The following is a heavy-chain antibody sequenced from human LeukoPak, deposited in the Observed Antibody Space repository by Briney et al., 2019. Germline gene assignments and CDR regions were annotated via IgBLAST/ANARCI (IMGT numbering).Heavy chain of an antibody. CDR2: INNYGSLT. Sequence: GGALRLSCAASGCTFSSYWMHWVGQAPGKGVVWVARINNYGSLTSYADSVKGGFTISRDNAKNTLYLQMNSLRAEDTAVYYCTRGLGDYWGQGTLVTVSS. V-gene: IGHV3-74*01. J-gene: IGHJ4*02. D-gene: IGHD3-3*01. CDR3: TRGLGDY. CDR1: GCTFSSYW.